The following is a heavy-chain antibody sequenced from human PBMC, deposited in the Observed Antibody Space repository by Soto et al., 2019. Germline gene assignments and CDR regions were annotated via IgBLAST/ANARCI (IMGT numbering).Heavy chain of an antibody. V-gene: IGHV3-23*01. Sequence: GGSLRVSCAASGFTFSNYARSWVRQAPGKGLEWVSGISGSGDNTYYGASAKGRFTISRDNSKDTVYLQMNSLRAEDTAIYYCAKDHRGYVSTWTDSWGQGTLVTVSS. J-gene: IGHJ4*02. D-gene: IGHD6-13*01. CDR2: ISGSGDNT. CDR1: GFTFSNYA. CDR3: AKDHRGYVSTWTDS.